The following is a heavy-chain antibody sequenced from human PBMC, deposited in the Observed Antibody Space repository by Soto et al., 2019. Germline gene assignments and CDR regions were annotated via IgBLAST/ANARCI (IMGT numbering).Heavy chain of an antibody. D-gene: IGHD3-22*01. J-gene: IGHJ4*02. Sequence: GASVKVSCKVSGYTLTELSMHWVRQAPGKGLEWMGGFDPEDGETIYAQKFQGRVTMTEDTSTDTAYMELSSLRSEDTAVYYCATVWSLHYYYDSSHFDYWGQGTLVTASS. CDR3: ATVWSLHYYYDSSHFDY. CDR2: FDPEDGET. V-gene: IGHV1-24*01. CDR1: GYTLTELS.